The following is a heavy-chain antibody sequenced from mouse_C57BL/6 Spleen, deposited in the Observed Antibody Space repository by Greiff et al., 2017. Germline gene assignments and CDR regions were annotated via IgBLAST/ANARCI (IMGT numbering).Heavy chain of an antibody. CDR1: GYSFTDYN. CDR3: ASGGYGNYDWYFEV. CDR2: INPHYGTT. D-gene: IGHD2-1*01. Sequence: EVQLQQSGPELVKPGASVKISCKASGYSFTDYNMNWVKQSNGKSLEWIGVINPHYGTTSYNQKFKGKATLTVDQSSSTAYMQLNSLTSEDSAVYYCASGGYGNYDWYFEVWGTGTTVTVSS. J-gene: IGHJ1*03. V-gene: IGHV1-39*01.